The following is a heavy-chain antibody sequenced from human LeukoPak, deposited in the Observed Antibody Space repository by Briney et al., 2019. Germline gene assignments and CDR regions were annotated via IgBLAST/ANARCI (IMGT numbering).Heavy chain of an antibody. Sequence: GESLRLSCAASGFTFSAYGMSWVRQAPGKGLEWVSHTSDTVRHTWYANSVKGRFIISRDNSRDTVYLQMSSLRPEDTALYFCAKDNYGGIFASWGQGTLVTVSS. CDR2: TSDTVRHT. D-gene: IGHD4-17*01. V-gene: IGHV3-23*01. CDR1: GFTFSAYG. J-gene: IGHJ4*02. CDR3: AKDNYGGIFAS.